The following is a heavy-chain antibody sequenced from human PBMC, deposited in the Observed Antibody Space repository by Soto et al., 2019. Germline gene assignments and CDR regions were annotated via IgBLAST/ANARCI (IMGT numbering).Heavy chain of an antibody. CDR3: ARRVADYGDYPVDY. CDR2: ISSSGSTI. CDR1: GFTFSDYY. V-gene: IGHV3-11*01. J-gene: IGHJ4*02. D-gene: IGHD4-17*01. Sequence: PGGSPRLSCAASGFTFSDYYMSWIRQAPGKGLEWVSYISSSGSTIYYADSVKGRFTISRDNAKNSLYLQMNSLRAEDTAVYYCARRVADYGDYPVDYWGQGTLVTVSS.